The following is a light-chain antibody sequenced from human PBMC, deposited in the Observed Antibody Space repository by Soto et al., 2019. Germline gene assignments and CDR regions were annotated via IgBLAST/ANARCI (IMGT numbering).Light chain of an antibody. CDR1: QSVSSN. Sequence: EIVMTQSPATLSVSPGERATLSCRASQSVSSNLAWYQQKLGQAPRVLIYGASTRATGIPARFTGSGSGTEFILTITSLQSEDSAVYYCQEYNTWPWTFGQGTKVDI. J-gene: IGKJ1*01. CDR3: QEYNTWPWT. V-gene: IGKV3-15*01. CDR2: GAS.